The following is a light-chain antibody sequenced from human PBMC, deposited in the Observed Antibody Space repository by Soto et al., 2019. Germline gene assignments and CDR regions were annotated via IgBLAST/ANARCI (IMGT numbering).Light chain of an antibody. J-gene: IGLJ1*01. Sequence: QSALTQPASVSVSPGQSITISCTGTSSDVGGYNYVSWYQQHPGKAPKLMIYDVSNRPSGVSNRFSGSKSGNTASLTISGLQAEYEDDYYCSSYTSSSTLLYVFGTGTKVTVL. CDR1: SSDVGGYNY. V-gene: IGLV2-14*01. CDR3: SSYTSSSTLLYV. CDR2: DVS.